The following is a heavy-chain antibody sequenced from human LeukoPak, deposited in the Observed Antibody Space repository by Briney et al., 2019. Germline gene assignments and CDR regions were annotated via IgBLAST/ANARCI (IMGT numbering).Heavy chain of an antibody. J-gene: IGHJ4*02. Sequence: VASVKVSCKASGGTFSSYAFSWVRQPPGQGLEWMGGFIPILGIANYAQKFQGRVTITRDTSASKAYMELRSLRLEDTAVYYCARWLEDKGFAYWGQGTLVTVSS. D-gene: IGHD6-19*01. CDR3: ARWLEDKGFAY. CDR1: GGTFSSYA. CDR2: FIPILGIA. V-gene: IGHV1-69*04.